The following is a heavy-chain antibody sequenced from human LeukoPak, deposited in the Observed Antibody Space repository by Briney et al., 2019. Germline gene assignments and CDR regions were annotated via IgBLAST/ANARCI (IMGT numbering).Heavy chain of an antibody. CDR2: ISAYNGNT. J-gene: IGHJ6*03. CDR3: ARDADLWLYYYYYMDV. Sequence: ASVKVSCKASGYTFTSYGISWVRQAPGQGLEWMGWISAYNGNTNYAQKLQGRVTMTTDTSTSIAYMELRSLRSDDTAVYYCARDADLWLYYYYYMDVWGKGTTVTVSS. D-gene: IGHD3-10*01. V-gene: IGHV1-18*01. CDR1: GYTFTSYG.